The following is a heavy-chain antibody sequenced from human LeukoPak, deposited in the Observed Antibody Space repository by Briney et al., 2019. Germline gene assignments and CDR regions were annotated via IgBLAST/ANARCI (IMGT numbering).Heavy chain of an antibody. Sequence: PGGSLRLSCAASGFTFSGSAMHWVRQASGKGLEWVGRIRSKANSYATAYAASVKGRSTISRDDSKNTAYLQMNSLKTEDTAVYYCTRRLYCGGDCYAFDIWGQGTMVTVSS. CDR3: TRRLYCGGDCYAFDI. D-gene: IGHD2-21*02. CDR2: IRSKANSYAT. CDR1: GFTFSGSA. J-gene: IGHJ3*02. V-gene: IGHV3-73*01.